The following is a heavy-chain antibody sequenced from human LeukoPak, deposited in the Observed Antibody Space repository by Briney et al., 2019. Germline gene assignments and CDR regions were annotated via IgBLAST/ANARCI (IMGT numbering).Heavy chain of an antibody. D-gene: IGHD1-26*01. CDR1: GGSISSYY. Sequence: PSETLSLTCTVSGGSISSYYCSWIRQPPGKGLEWIGYIYYSGSTNYNPSLKSRVTISVDMSKNQFSLKLSSVTAADTAVYYCARHMEYSGSFYFDYWGQGTLVTVSS. V-gene: IGHV4-59*08. CDR3: ARHMEYSGSFYFDY. J-gene: IGHJ4*02. CDR2: IYYSGST.